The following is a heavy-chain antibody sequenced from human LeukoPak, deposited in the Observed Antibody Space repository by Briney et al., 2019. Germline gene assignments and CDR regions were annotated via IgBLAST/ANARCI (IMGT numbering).Heavy chain of an antibody. CDR1: GFTFSSYG. Sequence: GGSLRLSCAASGFTFSSYGMHWVRQAPGKGLEWVAFIRYDGSNKYYADSVKGRFTISRDNSKNTLYLQMNSLRAEDTAVYYCARDPSYYYDSSAPDYFDYWGQGTLVTVSS. CDR3: ARDPSYYYDSSAPDYFDY. J-gene: IGHJ4*02. D-gene: IGHD3-22*01. CDR2: IRYDGSNK. V-gene: IGHV3-30*02.